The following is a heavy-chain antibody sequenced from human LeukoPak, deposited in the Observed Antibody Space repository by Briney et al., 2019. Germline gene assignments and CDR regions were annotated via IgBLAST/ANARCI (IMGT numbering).Heavy chain of an antibody. CDR3: TRDGGDSGY. Sequence: GGSLRLSCTTSGSTFNVYAMSWVRQAPGKGLEWVGFVRGQAHGGTTDYAASVKGRFTISRDDSRSIVYLQMNSLKTEDTAMYYCTRDGGDSGYWGQGTLVTVSS. V-gene: IGHV3-49*04. D-gene: IGHD4-17*01. CDR1: GSTFNVYA. J-gene: IGHJ4*02. CDR2: VRGQAHGGTT.